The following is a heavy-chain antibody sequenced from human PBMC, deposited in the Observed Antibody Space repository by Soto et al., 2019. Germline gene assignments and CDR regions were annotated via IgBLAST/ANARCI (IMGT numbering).Heavy chain of an antibody. Sequence: QVQLVESGGGFVQPGRSLRLSCAASGFSFSSFGMHWVRQAPGKGLEWVAGLSFDGITKHYADSVKGRFTISRDNSKKTLFLQMNSLRPEDTATYYCVRDSGANYGTFWYFDLWGRGTLVTVSS. D-gene: IGHD5-18*01. CDR3: VRDSGANYGTFWYFDL. CDR1: GFSFSSFG. J-gene: IGHJ2*01. V-gene: IGHV3-30*03. CDR2: LSFDGITK.